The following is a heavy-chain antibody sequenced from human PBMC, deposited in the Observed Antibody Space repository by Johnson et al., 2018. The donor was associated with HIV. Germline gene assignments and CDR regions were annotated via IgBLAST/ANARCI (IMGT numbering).Heavy chain of an antibody. Sequence: QVQLVESGGGVVQPGGSLRLSCAASGFTFSSYGMHWVRQAPGKGLEWVAFIRYDGSNKYYADSVKGRFTISRDNSKNTLYLQMNSLRAEDTTVYYCARRGKDCDAFDIWGQGTMVTVSS. CDR2: IRYDGSNK. CDR3: ARRGKDCDAFDI. V-gene: IGHV3-30*02. CDR1: GFTFSSYG. D-gene: IGHD2-21*01. J-gene: IGHJ3*02.